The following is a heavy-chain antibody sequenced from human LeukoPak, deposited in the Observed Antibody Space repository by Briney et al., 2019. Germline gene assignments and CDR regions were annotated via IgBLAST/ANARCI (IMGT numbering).Heavy chain of an antibody. Sequence: ASVKVPCKASGYTFTGYYMHWVRQAPGQGLEWMGWINPNSGGTNYAQKFQGRVTMTRDTSISTAYMELSRLRSDDTAVYYCARGATYYYDSSGYSNWFDPWGQGTLVTVSS. V-gene: IGHV1-2*02. D-gene: IGHD3-22*01. CDR3: ARGATYYYDSSGYSNWFDP. J-gene: IGHJ5*02. CDR1: GYTFTGYY. CDR2: INPNSGGT.